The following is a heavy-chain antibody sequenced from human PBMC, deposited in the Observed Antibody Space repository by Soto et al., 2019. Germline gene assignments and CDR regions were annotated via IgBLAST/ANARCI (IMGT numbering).Heavy chain of an antibody. V-gene: IGHV6-1*01. J-gene: IGHJ6*02. CDR2: TYYRSKWYN. CDR1: GDSVSSNSAA. Sequence: KQSQTLSLTCAISGDSVSSNSAAWNWIRQSPSRGLEWLGRTYYRSKWYNDYAVSVKSRITINPDTSKNQFSLQLNSVTPEDTAVYYCARDSTGYCSGGSCYSSDRDYYYGMDVWGQGTTVTVSS. D-gene: IGHD2-15*01. CDR3: ARDSTGYCSGGSCYSSDRDYYYGMDV.